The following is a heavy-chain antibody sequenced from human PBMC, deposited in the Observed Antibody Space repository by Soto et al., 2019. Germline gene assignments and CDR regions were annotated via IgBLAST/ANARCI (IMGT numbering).Heavy chain of an antibody. Sequence: ETLRLSCAASGFTFSSYAMSWVRQAPGKGLEWVSAISGSGGSTYYADSVKGRFTISRDNSKNTLYLQMNSLRAEDTAVYYCAKSHEFGVVILYYFDYWGQGTLVTVSS. CDR3: AKSHEFGVVILYYFDY. D-gene: IGHD3-3*01. CDR1: GFTFSSYA. J-gene: IGHJ4*02. CDR2: ISGSGGST. V-gene: IGHV3-23*01.